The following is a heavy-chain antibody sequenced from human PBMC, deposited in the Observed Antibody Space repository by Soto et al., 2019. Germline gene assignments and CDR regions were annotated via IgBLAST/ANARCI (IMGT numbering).Heavy chain of an antibody. CDR1: GGSISSYY. Sequence: SETLSLTCTVSGGSISSYYWSWIRQPPGKGLEWIGYIYYSGSTNYNPSLKSRVTISVDTSKNQFSLKLSSVTAADTAVYYCARQLRFLEPGFDPWGQGTLVTVSS. CDR3: ARQLRFLEPGFDP. J-gene: IGHJ5*02. D-gene: IGHD3-3*01. CDR2: IYYSGST. V-gene: IGHV4-59*08.